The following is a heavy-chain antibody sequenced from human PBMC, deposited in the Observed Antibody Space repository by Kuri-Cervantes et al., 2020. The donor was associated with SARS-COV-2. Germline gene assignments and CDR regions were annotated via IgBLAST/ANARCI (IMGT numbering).Heavy chain of an antibody. CDR2: INHSGST. D-gene: IGHD3-10*02. CDR1: GGSFSGYY. V-gene: IGHV4-34*01. J-gene: IGHJ4*02. CDR3: ARGGAQWRGYHPLYGENRKTLDY. Sequence: GSLRLSCAVYGGSFSGYYWSWIRQPPGKGLEWIGEINHSGSTNYNPSLKSRVTISVDTSKNQFSLKLSSVTAADTAVYYCARGGAQWRGYHPLYGENRKTLDYWGQGTLVTVSS.